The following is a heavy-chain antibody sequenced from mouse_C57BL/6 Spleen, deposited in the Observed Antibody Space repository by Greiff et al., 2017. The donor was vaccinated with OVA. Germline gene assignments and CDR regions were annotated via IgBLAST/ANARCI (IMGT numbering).Heavy chain of an antibody. V-gene: IGHV1-59*01. J-gene: IGHJ4*01. CDR3: AVLLYDYDEGDYYAMDY. CDR2: IDPSDSYT. D-gene: IGHD2-4*01. CDR1: GYTFTSYW. Sequence: QVQLQQPGAELVRPGTSVKLSCKASGYTFTSYWMHWVKQRPGQGLEWIGVIDPSDSYTNYNQKFKGKATLTVDTSSSTAYMQLSSLTSEDSAVYYCAVLLYDYDEGDYYAMDYWGQGTSVTVSS.